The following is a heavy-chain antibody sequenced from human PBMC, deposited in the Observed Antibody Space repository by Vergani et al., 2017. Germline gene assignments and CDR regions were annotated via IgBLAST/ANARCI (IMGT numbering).Heavy chain of an antibody. V-gene: IGHV3-49*04. CDR2: IRSKAYGGTT. Sequence: EVQLVESGGGLVQPGRSLRLSCTASGFTFGDYAMSWVRQAPGKGLEWVGFIRSKAYGGTTEYAASVKGRFTISRDNAKNSLYLQMNSLRAEDTAVYYCARACSSTSCYDYWGQGTLVTVSS. CDR1: GFTFGDYA. J-gene: IGHJ4*02. CDR3: ARACSSTSCYDY. D-gene: IGHD2-2*01.